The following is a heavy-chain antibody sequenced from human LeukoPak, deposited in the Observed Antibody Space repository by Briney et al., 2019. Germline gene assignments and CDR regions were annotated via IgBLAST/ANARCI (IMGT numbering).Heavy chain of an antibody. D-gene: IGHD6-13*01. CDR2: ISYDGSNK. V-gene: IGHV3-30*04. CDR3: ARDLIRIAAAGAFDI. J-gene: IGHJ3*02. Sequence: GGSLGLSCAASGFTYSSYAMHWVRQAPGKGLEWVAVISYDGSNKYYADSVKGRFTISRDNSKNTLYLQMNSLRAEDTAVYYCARDLIRIAAAGAFDIWGQGTMVTVSS. CDR1: GFTYSSYA.